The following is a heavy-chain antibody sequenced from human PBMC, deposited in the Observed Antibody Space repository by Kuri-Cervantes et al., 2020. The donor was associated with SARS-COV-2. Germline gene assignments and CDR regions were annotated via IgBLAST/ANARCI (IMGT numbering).Heavy chain of an antibody. D-gene: IGHD6-13*01. J-gene: IGHJ6*03. CDR1: GGSISSSSYY. CDR2: IYYSGST. V-gene: IGHV4-39*07. Sequence: GSLRLSCTVSGGSISSSSYYWGWIRQPPGKGLEWIGSIYYSGSTYYNPSLKSRVTISVDTPKNQFSLKLSSVTAADTAVYYCVQVDIAAAGTNYYYYMDVWGKGTTVTVSS. CDR3: VQVDIAAAGTNYYYYMDV.